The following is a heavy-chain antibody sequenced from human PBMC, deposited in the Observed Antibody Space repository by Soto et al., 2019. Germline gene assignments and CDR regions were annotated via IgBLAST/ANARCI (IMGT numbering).Heavy chain of an antibody. Sequence: EVQLLESGGGLVQPGGSLRLSCAASGFTFSSYPMNWVRQAPGKGLEWVSVISGSGHRTYYADSVKGRFTISRDNSNNTLYLQMHSLRVEDTAVYYCAKERMVVAAPYSWGQGTLVTVSS. V-gene: IGHV3-23*01. D-gene: IGHD2-15*01. J-gene: IGHJ4*02. CDR2: ISGSGHRT. CDR1: GFTFSSYP. CDR3: AKERMVVAAPYS.